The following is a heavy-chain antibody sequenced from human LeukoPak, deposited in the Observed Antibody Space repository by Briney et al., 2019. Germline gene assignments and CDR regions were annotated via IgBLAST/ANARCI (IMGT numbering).Heavy chain of an antibody. J-gene: IGHJ4*02. CDR3: ARVMITFGGVITGFDY. CDR1: GGTFTTYA. CDR2: IIPIFGTA. Sequence: SVKVSCKASGGTFTTYAISWVRQAPGQGLECMGGIIPIFGTANYAQKFQGRVTITADESTSTAYMELSSLRSEDTAVYYCARVMITFGGVITGFDYWGQGTLVTVSS. V-gene: IGHV1-69*01. D-gene: IGHD3-16*01.